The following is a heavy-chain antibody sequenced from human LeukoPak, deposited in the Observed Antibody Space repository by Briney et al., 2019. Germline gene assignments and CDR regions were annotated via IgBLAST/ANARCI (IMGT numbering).Heavy chain of an antibody. CDR3: ARDRYYYDSSGYKYMDV. D-gene: IGHD3-22*01. V-gene: IGHV4-4*07. CDR1: GDSISSYY. J-gene: IGHJ6*03. Sequence: PSETLSLTCTVSGDSISSYYWTWIRQPAGKGLEWIGRIYATGSTNYNPSLKSRVTMSVDTSKNQFSLKLNSVTAADTAVYYCARDRYYYDSSGYKYMDVWGKGTTVTVSS. CDR2: IYATGST.